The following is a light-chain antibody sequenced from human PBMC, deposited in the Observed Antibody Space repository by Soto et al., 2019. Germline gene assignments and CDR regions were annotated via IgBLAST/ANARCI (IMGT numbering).Light chain of an antibody. CDR1: QSVSSN. CDR2: GAS. V-gene: IGKV3-15*01. CDR3: QQYNKWPT. J-gene: IGKJ2*01. Sequence: EIVMTQSPATLSVSPGERATLSCRASQSVSSNLAWYQQNPGQAPRLLIYGASTRATGIAARFSGSGSGTEFTLTISSLQSEDFAVYYCQQYNKWPTFGQGTKLEIK.